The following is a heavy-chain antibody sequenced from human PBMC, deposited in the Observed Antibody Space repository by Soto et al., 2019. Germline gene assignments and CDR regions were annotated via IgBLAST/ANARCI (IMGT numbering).Heavy chain of an antibody. D-gene: IGHD3-10*01. CDR1: GGSFSGYS. Sequence: SETLSLTCAVYGGSFSGYSWSWIRQPPGKGLEWIGYIYHSGSTYYNPSLKSRLTISVDRSKNQFSLKLSSVTAADTAVYYCARPVTPWGQGTLVTVSS. CDR3: ARPVTP. CDR2: IYHSGST. V-gene: IGHV4-34*09. J-gene: IGHJ5*02.